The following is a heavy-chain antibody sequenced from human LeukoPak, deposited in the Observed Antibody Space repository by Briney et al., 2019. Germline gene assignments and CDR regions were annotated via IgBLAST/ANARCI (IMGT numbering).Heavy chain of an antibody. CDR3: AGGLSSIGLGYYYYYYMDV. CDR2: IYYSGST. J-gene: IGHJ6*03. V-gene: IGHV4-59*08. CDR1: GGSISSHY. D-gene: IGHD2-2*01. Sequence: SETLSLTCTVSGGSISSHYWSWIRQPPGKGLEWIGYIYYSGSTNYNPSLKSRVTISVDTSKNQFSLKLSSVTAADTAVYYCAGGLSSIGLGYYYYYYMDVWGKGTTVTVSS.